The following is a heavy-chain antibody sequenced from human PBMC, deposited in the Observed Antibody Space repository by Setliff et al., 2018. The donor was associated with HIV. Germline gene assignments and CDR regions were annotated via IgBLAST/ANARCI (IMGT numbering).Heavy chain of an antibody. V-gene: IGHV4-39*07. J-gene: IGHJ4*02. Sequence: SETLSLTCTVSGGSITSSTYYWDWIRQPPGKGLEWIGSIFYSGSTYYNPSVKSRVTISIDTSKNQFSLRLSSVTAAETAVYYFARDHKYYYDSSGLDYWGQGTLVTVSS. CDR3: ARDHKYYYDSSGLDY. CDR1: GGSITSSTYY. D-gene: IGHD3-22*01. CDR2: IFYSGST.